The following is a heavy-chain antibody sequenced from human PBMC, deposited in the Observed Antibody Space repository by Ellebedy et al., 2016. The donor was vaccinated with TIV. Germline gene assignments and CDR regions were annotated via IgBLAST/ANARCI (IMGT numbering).Heavy chain of an antibody. CDR3: TTDQVGFGMDV. J-gene: IGHJ6*02. D-gene: IGHD1-26*01. V-gene: IGHV3-15*01. CDR1: GVTVSNAW. CDR2: IKSKTDGGTT. Sequence: GESLKISXAASGVTVSNAWMSWVRQAPGEGLEWVGRIKSKTDGGTTDYAAPVKGRFAISRDDSKNTLFLQMNSLRIEDTAVYYCTTDQVGFGMDVWGQGTTVTVSS.